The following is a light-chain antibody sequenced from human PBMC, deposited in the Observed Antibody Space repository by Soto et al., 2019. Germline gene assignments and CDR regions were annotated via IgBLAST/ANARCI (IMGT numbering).Light chain of an antibody. CDR1: QSVSSSY. CDR2: GAS. J-gene: IGKJ3*01. Sequence: ELVLTQSPGTLSLSPGERATLSCRASQSVSSSYVAWYQQKPGQAPRLLIYGASSRATGIPDRFSGSGSGTDFTLTISRLEPEDFAVYYCQQYGSSPWTFGPGTKVDIK. V-gene: IGKV3-20*01. CDR3: QQYGSSPWT.